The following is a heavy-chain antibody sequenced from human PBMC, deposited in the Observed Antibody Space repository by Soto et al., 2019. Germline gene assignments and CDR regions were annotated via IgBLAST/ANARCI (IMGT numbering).Heavy chain of an antibody. CDR2: IYYTGTT. V-gene: IGHV4-38-2*02. CDR1: GYSISSGYY. J-gene: IGHJ4*02. CDR3: ARLYTYGYYHFDH. Sequence: SETLSLTCTVSGYSISSGYYWSWIRQTPGRGLEWIGYIYYTGTTHYSPSLQSRVTMSVDTSKNQISLTLTSLTPADTAVYFCARLYTYGYYHFDHWGQGTLVTVSS. D-gene: IGHD3-22*01.